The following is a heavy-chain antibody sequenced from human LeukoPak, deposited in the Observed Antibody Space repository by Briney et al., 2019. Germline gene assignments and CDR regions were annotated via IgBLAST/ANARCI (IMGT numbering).Heavy chain of an antibody. CDR1: GFTFGNYA. Sequence: GGSLRLSCAASGFTFGNYAMSWVRQAPGKGPEYVSGVSSNGGNTYYADSVKGRFTISRDNSKNTLYLQMSSLRPEDTAVYYCVKGLYSSSKNWFDPWGQGTLVTVSS. CDR2: VSSNGGNT. CDR3: VKGLYSSSKNWFDP. D-gene: IGHD6-6*01. V-gene: IGHV3-64D*09. J-gene: IGHJ5*02.